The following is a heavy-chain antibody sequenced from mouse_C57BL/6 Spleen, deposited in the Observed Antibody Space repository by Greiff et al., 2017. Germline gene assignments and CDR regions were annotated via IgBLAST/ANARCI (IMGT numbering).Heavy chain of an antibody. V-gene: IGHV1-61*01. CDR1: GYTFTSYW. J-gene: IGHJ2*01. CDR2: IYPSDSET. Sequence: QVHVKQPGAELVRPGSSVKLSCKASGYTFTSYWMDWVKQRPGQGLEWIGNIYPSDSETHYNQKFKDKATLTVDKSSSTAYMQLSSLTSEDSAVYYCARLFDYWGQGTTLTVSS. CDR3: ARLFDY.